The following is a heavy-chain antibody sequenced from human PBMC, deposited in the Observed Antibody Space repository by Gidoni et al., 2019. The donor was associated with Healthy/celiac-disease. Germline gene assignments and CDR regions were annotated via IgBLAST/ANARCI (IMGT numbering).Heavy chain of an antibody. J-gene: IGHJ6*02. CDR2: INHSGST. CDR1: GWSFSGYY. CDR3: ARGGLRYYYYYGMDV. V-gene: IGHV4-34*01. Sequence: QVQLQQWGAGLLKPSATLSLTCAVYGWSFSGYYWSWIRQPPGKGLEWIGEINHSGSTNYNPSLKSRVTISVDTSKNQFSLKLSSVTAADTAVYYCARGGLRYYYYYGMDVWGQGTTVTVSS. D-gene: IGHD3-3*01.